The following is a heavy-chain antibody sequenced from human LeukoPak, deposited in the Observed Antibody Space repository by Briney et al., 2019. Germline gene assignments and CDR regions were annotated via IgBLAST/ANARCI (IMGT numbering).Heavy chain of an antibody. CDR1: GFTFSNYA. V-gene: IGHV3-30-3*01. J-gene: IGHJ6*02. D-gene: IGHD5-18*01. CDR2: ILSDGSNK. CDR3: ARDVNTSMPYYYYGVDV. Sequence: GGSLRLSCAASGFTFSNYAMLWLRQAPGKGLEWVAIILSDGSNKYYADSVKGRFTISRDNSKNTLYLQMNSLRAEDAAVYYCARDVNTSMPYYYYGVDVWGQGTTVTVSS.